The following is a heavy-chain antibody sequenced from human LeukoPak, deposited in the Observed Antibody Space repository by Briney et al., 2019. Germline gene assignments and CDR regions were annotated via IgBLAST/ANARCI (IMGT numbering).Heavy chain of an antibody. CDR2: ISAYNCNT. V-gene: IGHV1-18*04. CDR3: ARTSSSPCPYYYYYMDV. J-gene: IGHJ6*03. D-gene: IGHD6-6*01. CDR1: GHTFTRYY. Sequence: ASVKVPCKASGHTFTRYYIHWVRQAPGQGLEWMGWISAYNCNTNYAQKLQGRVTMTTDTSTSTAYMELRSLRSDDTAVYYCARTSSSPCPYYYYYMDVWGKGTTVTVSS.